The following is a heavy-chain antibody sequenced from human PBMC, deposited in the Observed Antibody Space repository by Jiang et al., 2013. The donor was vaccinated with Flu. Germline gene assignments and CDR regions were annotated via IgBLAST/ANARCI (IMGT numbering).Heavy chain of an antibody. J-gene: IGHJ4*02. V-gene: IGHV4-31*03. D-gene: IGHD2-15*01. Sequence: GPGLVKPSQTLSLTCTVSGGSINSGGYYWNWIRQHPGKGLEWIGYIYHSGCTNYNPSLKGRVTISVDTSKNQFSLKLSSVTAADTAVYYCARAPGGYCSGGSCYELDYWGQGTLVTVSS. CDR3: ARAPGGYCSGGSCYELDY. CDR2: IYHSGCT. CDR1: GGSINSGGYY.